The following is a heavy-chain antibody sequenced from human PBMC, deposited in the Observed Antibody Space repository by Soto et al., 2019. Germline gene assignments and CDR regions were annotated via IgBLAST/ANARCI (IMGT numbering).Heavy chain of an antibody. CDR2: IYSGGST. V-gene: IGHV3-66*01. J-gene: IGHJ4*02. D-gene: IGHD5-18*01. CDR3: ARDPVDTAMVPWVFS. Sequence: PGGSLRLSCAASGFTFSSYDMHWVRQATGKGLEWVSVIYSGGSTYYADSVKGRFTISRDNSKNTLYLQMNSLRAEDTAVYYCARDPVDTAMVPWVFSWGQGTLVTVSS. CDR1: GFTFSSYD.